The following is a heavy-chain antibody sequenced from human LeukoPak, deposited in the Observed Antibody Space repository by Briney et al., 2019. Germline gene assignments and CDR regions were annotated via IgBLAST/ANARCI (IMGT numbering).Heavy chain of an antibody. Sequence: ASVKVSCKASGYTFTGYCMHWVRQAPGQGLEWMGWINPNSGGTNYAQKFQGRVTMTRDTSISTAYMELSRLRSDDTAVYYCARVWFGEFMAINFDYWGQGTLVTVSS. J-gene: IGHJ4*02. CDR3: ARVWFGEFMAINFDY. CDR1: GYTFTGYC. V-gene: IGHV1-2*02. D-gene: IGHD3-10*01. CDR2: INPNSGGT.